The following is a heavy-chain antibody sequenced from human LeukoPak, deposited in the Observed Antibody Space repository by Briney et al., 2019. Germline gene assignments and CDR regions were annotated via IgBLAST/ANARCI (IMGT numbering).Heavy chain of an antibody. Sequence: GASVKVSCKAPGYTFTSYDINWVRQATGQGLEWMGWMNPNSGNTGYAQRFQGRVTLTSNTSISTAYMELGILRSEDTAVYYCARGGASAAARRFDPWGQGTLVTVSS. CDR2: MNPNSGNT. V-gene: IGHV1-8*01. D-gene: IGHD6-13*01. J-gene: IGHJ5*02. CDR3: ARGGASAAARRFDP. CDR1: GYTFTSYD.